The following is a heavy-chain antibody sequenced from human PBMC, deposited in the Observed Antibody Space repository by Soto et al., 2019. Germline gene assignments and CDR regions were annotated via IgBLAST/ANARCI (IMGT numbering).Heavy chain of an antibody. Sequence: SVKVSCKASGGTFSSYAISWVRQAPGQGLEWMGGIIPIFGTANYAQKFQGRVTITADESTSTAYMELSSLRSEDTAVYYCARDRCSSTSCPLHAFDIWGQGTMVTVSS. CDR1: GGTFSSYA. V-gene: IGHV1-69*13. CDR3: ARDRCSSTSCPLHAFDI. D-gene: IGHD2-2*01. CDR2: IIPIFGTA. J-gene: IGHJ3*02.